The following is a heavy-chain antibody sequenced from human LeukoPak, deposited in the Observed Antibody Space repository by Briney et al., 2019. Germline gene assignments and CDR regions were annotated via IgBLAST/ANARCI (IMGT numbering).Heavy chain of an antibody. J-gene: IGHJ4*02. V-gene: IGHV4-61*01. CDR3: ARRGATRSPFDY. D-gene: IGHD1-26*01. CDR2: IYYSGST. Sequence: SETLSLTCTVSGGSVSSGSYYWSWIRQPPGKGLEWIGYIYYSGSTNYNPSLKSRITISVYTSKLQFSLKLSSVTAADTAVYYCARRGATRSPFDYWGQGTLVTVSS. CDR1: GGSVSSGSYY.